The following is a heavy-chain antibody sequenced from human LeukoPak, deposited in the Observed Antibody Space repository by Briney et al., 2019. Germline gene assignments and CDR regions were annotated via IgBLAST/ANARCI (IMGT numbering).Heavy chain of an antibody. CDR1: GYSISSGYY. J-gene: IGHJ4*02. V-gene: IGHV4-38-2*02. Sequence: SETLSLTCTVSGYSISSGYYWSWIRQPPGKGLEWIGSIYHSGSTYYNPSLKSRLTISADTSKNQFSLRLSSVTAADTAVYYCASLIAARRRDYFDYWGQGTLVTVSS. CDR3: ASLIAARRRDYFDY. D-gene: IGHD6-6*01. CDR2: IYHSGST.